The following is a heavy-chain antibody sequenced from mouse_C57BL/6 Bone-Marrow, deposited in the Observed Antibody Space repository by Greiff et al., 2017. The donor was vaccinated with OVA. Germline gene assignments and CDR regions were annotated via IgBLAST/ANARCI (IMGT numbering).Heavy chain of an antibody. CDR2: INPNYGTT. CDR1: GYSFPDYN. D-gene: IGHD1-1*01. CDR3: AFYYGGSYRYFDV. V-gene: IGHV1-39*01. Sequence: LQQSGPELVKPGASVKISCKASGYSFPDYNMNWVKQSNGKSLEWIGVINPNYGTTSYNQKFKGKATLTVDQSSSTAYMQLNSLTSEDSAVYYCAFYYGGSYRYFDVWGTGTTVTVSS. J-gene: IGHJ1*03.